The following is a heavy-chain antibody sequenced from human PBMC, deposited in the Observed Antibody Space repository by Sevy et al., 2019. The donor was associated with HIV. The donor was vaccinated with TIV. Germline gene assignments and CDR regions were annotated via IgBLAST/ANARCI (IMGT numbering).Heavy chain of an antibody. V-gene: IGHV3-9*01. CDR2: INWNSGTV. CDR1: GFTFDDYA. D-gene: IGHD4-4*01. CDR3: VKDLIVTTSEGDFHYGMDV. Sequence: GGSLRLSCAASGFTFDDYAMHWVRQGPGKGLEWVSTINWNSGTVEYADSVKGRFTVSRDNAKNSLYIQMNSLRGEDTALYYCVKDLIVTTSEGDFHYGMDVWGQGTTVTVSS. J-gene: IGHJ6*02.